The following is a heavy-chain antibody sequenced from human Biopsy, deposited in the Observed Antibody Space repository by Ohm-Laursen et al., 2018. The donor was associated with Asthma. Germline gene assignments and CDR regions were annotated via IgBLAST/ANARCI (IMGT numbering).Heavy chain of an antibody. CDR1: AFTFRSYA. CDR2: GGSYYDGGLK. V-gene: IGHV3-30-3*01. CDR3: ARDVMEWYLPAFDF. D-gene: IGHD3-3*01. J-gene: IGHJ4*02. Sequence: SLRLSCAAPAFTFRSYAMHWVRQAPGKGLEWVAVGGSYYDGGLKYYADSVNGRFTVSRDDSKNTLYLQMNSLRPDDTAVYYCARDVMEWYLPAFDFWGQGTLVTVSS.